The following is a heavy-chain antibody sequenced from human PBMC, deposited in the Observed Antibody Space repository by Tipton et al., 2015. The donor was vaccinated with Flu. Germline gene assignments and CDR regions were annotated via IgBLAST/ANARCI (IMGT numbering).Heavy chain of an antibody. V-gene: IGHV4-39*01. CDR2: IFYSGST. CDR3: ARQRWELLDY. CDR1: GGSISSSNYY. D-gene: IGHD1-26*01. Sequence: TLSLTCTVSGGSISSSNYYWGWIRQPPGKGLEWIGSIFYSGSTYYNPSLKSRVTISVDTSKNQFSLKLSSVTAADTAVYYCARQRWELLDYWGQGTLVTVSS. J-gene: IGHJ4*02.